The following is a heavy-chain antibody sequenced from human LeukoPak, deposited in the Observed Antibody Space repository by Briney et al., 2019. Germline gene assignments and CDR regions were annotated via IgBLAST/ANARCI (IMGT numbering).Heavy chain of an antibody. D-gene: IGHD4-23*01. CDR1: GFSFSNYG. Sequence: GGPLRLSCAASGFSFSNYGMHWVRQATGKGLEWVAFIRYDESKTYYADSVRGRFTISRDNSKNTLYLQMNSLRVEDTAIYYCAKGYGGSHFDYWGQGALVAVSS. CDR2: IRYDESKT. V-gene: IGHV3-30*02. J-gene: IGHJ4*02. CDR3: AKGYGGSHFDY.